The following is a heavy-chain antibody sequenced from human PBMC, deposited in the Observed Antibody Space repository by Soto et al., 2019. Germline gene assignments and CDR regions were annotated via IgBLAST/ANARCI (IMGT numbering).Heavy chain of an antibody. J-gene: IGHJ4*02. CDR1: GYTFTSYG. CDR3: VREMWTRXGPQNFFDY. D-gene: IGHD2-21*01. CDR2: ISPNSGAT. V-gene: IGHV1-18*01. Sequence: ASVKVSCKASGYTFTSYGIIWVRQAPGQGLEWMGYISPNSGATTYAQNLQGRLTLTTDTSTSTAYMELRSLSSDDTAIYYCVREMWTRXGPQNFFDYWGLGALVTVSS.